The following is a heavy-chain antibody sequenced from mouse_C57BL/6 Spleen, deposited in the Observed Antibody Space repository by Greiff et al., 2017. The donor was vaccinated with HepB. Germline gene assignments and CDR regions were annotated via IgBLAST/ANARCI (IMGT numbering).Heavy chain of an antibody. J-gene: IGHJ2*01. CDR1: GYTFTEYT. Sequence: QVQLKQSGAELVKPGASVKLSCKASGYTFTEYTIHWVKQRSGQGLEWIGWFYPGSGSIKYNEKFKDKATLTADKSSSTVYMELSRLTSEDSAVYFCARHGAPITTVVATVDYFDYWGQGTTLTVSS. CDR2: FYPGSGSI. D-gene: IGHD1-1*01. CDR3: ARHGAPITTVVATVDYFDY. V-gene: IGHV1-62-2*01.